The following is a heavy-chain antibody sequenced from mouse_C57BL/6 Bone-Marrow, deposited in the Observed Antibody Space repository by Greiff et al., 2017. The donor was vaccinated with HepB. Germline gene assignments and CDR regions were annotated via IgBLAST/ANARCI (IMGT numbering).Heavy chain of an antibody. D-gene: IGHD2-10*01. CDR2: IYPGDGDT. Sequence: QVQLQQSGAELVKPGASVKISCKASGYAFSSYWMNWVKQRPGKGLEWIGQIYPGDGDTNYNGKFKGKATLTADKSSSTAYMQLSSLTSEDSAVYFCARSTYYGNYDAYWGQGTLVTVSA. V-gene: IGHV1-80*01. CDR3: ARSTYYGNYDAY. J-gene: IGHJ3*01. CDR1: GYAFSSYW.